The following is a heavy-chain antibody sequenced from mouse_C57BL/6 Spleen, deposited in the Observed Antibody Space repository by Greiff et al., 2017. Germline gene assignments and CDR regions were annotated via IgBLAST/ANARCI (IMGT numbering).Heavy chain of an antibody. CDR3: ARGWDGYYGY. V-gene: IGHV1-52*01. J-gene: IGHJ2*01. D-gene: IGHD2-3*01. CDR1: GYTFTSYW. Sequence: VQLQQPGAELVRPGSSVKLSCKASGYTFTSYWMHWVKQRPIQGLEWIGNIDPSDSETHYNQKFKDKATLTVDKSSSTAYMQLSSLTSEDSAVYYCARGWDGYYGYWGQGTTLTVSS. CDR2: IDPSDSET.